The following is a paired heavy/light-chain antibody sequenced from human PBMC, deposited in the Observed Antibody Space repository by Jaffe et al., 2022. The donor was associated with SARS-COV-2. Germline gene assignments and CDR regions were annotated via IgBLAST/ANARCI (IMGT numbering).Light chain of an antibody. V-gene: IGLV2-14*03. CDR2: DVS. CDR3: SSYRSSTTLEVV. Sequence: QSALTQPASVSGSPGQSITISCTGTSSDVGGYNYVSWYQQHPGKAPKLMIYDVSNRPSGISNRFSGSKSGNTASLTISGLQAEDEADYYCSSYRSSTTLEVVFGGGTKLTVL. CDR1: SSDVGGYNY. J-gene: IGLJ3*02.
Heavy chain of an antibody. D-gene: IGHD3-22*01. J-gene: IGHJ5*02. Sequence: QLQLLESGPGLVKPSESLSLTCTVSGGSISSSSYYWGWIRQPPGKGLEWIGSIYYGGNTYYNPSLKSRVTISVDTSKNQFSLKLSSVTAADTAVYYCARNRKYYDSSGLRLNWFDPWGQGTLVTVSS. CDR1: GGSISSSSYY. CDR2: IYYGGNT. V-gene: IGHV4-39*01. CDR3: ARNRKYYDSSGLRLNWFDP.